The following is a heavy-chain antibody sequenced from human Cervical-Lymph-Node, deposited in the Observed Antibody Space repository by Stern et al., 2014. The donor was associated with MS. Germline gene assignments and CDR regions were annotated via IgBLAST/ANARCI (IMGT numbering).Heavy chain of an antibody. CDR2: INLDSGGT. CDR3: ARVRDTVTTLYYYGMDV. D-gene: IGHD4-17*01. Sequence: QVQLVQSGAAVKKPGASVKVSCKASGYTFTGYYMHWVRQAPGQGLELMGWINLDSGGTSYAQKFQGRVTMARDTSISTAYMELSRLRSDDTAVYYCARVRDTVTTLYYYGMDVWGQGTTVTVSS. J-gene: IGHJ6*02. CDR1: GYTFTGYY. V-gene: IGHV1-2*02.